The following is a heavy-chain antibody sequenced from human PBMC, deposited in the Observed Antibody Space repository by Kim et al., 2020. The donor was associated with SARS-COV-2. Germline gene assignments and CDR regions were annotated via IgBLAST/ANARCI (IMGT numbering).Heavy chain of an antibody. V-gene: IGHV3-30*18. D-gene: IGHD6-13*01. CDR1: GFTFSSYG. CDR2: ISYDGSNK. J-gene: IGHJ4*02. Sequence: GGSLRLSCAASGFTFSSYGMHWVRQAPGKGLEWVAVISYDGSNKYYADSVKGRFTISRDNSKNTLYLQMNSLRAEDTAVYYCAKDRYYGAAAGPFDYWGQGTLVTVSS. CDR3: AKDRYYGAAAGPFDY.